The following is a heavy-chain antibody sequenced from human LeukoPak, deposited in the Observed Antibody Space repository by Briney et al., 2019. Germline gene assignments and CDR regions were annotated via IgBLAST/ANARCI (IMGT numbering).Heavy chain of an antibody. J-gene: IGHJ3*02. CDR1: GGSFSGYY. CDR2: INHSGST. Sequence: PETLSLTCAVYGGSFSGYYWSWIRQPPGKGLEWIGEINHSGSTNYNPSLKSRVTISVDTSKNQFSLKLSSVTAADTAVYYCARGRPNLGAFDIWGQGTMVTVSS. V-gene: IGHV4-34*01. CDR3: ARGRPNLGAFDI.